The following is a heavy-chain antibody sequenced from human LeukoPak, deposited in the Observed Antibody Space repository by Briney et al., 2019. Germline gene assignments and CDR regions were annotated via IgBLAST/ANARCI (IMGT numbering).Heavy chain of an antibody. CDR1: GYTFINYA. Sequence: ASVKVSCKASGYTFINYAINWVRQAPGQRLEWMGWISAGNGNTKYSQNFQGRVTFISNTSATTAFMELSSLRSEDAAVYYCARDSGSGNNDYWGQGTLVTVSS. V-gene: IGHV1-3*01. CDR2: ISAGNGNT. J-gene: IGHJ4*02. D-gene: IGHD1-26*01. CDR3: ARDSGSGNNDY.